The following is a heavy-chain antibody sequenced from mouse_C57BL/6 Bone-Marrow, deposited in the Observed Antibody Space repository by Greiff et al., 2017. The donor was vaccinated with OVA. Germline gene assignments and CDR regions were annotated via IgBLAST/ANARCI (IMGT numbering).Heavy chain of an antibody. CDR3: ARRCDVRAGYAMDY. Sequence: QVQLQQSGAELARPGASVKLSCKASGYTFTSYGISWVKQSTGQGLEWIGEIYPSSGNTYYNEKFKGKATLTADKSSSTAYMELRSLTSEDAAVYFCARRCDVRAGYAMDYWGQGTSVTVSS. J-gene: IGHJ4*01. D-gene: IGHD2-14*01. CDR1: GYTFTSYG. CDR2: IYPSSGNT. V-gene: IGHV1-81*01.